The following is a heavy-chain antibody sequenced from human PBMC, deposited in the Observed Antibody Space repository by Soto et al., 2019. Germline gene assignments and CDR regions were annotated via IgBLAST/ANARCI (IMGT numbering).Heavy chain of an antibody. CDR2: MNPNTGNS. V-gene: IGHV1-8*01. D-gene: IGHD6-25*01. J-gene: IGHJ4*02. CDR3: ATERNESFQFDF. CDR1: GYTFTSSD. Sequence: GASVKVSCKASGYTFTSSDINWVRQAPGQGLEGIEWMNPNTGNSGFSQKFQGRVTMTSDTSRCTASLELSSLRSDDTAVYYCATERNESFQFDFGSQGTQVTVSS.